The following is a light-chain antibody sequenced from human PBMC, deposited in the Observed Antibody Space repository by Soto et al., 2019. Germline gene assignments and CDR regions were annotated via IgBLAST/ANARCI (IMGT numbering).Light chain of an antibody. J-gene: IGKJ1*01. Sequence: SLWPPDKSTNSCRASQSVNSRYLAWYQQKAGQAPRLLIYGASSRATGIPDRFSGSGSGTDFILTIRRLAPEDCALDYCPQPGSTPRTFGYRTMVDIK. CDR1: QSVNSRY. CDR2: GAS. V-gene: IGKV3-20*01. CDR3: PQPGSTPRT.